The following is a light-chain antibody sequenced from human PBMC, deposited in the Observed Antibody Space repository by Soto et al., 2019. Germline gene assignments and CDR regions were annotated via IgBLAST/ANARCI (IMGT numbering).Light chain of an antibody. Sequence: TKSPATLSVPPGEGATLSCRASQSVSSNLAWSQRKPGQAPRLLIYGASVRATGIPDRFSGSGSGTDFTLTISSLEPEDFAVYYCQHPSYSPPRFTFGPGTKVDIK. CDR3: QHPSYSPPRFT. J-gene: IGKJ3*01. CDR2: GAS. CDR1: QSVSSN. V-gene: IGKV3-11*01.